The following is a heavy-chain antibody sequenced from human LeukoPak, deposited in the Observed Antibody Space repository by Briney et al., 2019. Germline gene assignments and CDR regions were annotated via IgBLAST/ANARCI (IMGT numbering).Heavy chain of an antibody. J-gene: IGHJ4*02. D-gene: IGHD7-27*01. CDR3: ARDVGSWGIPPYFDC. Sequence: GGSLRLSCAASGFTLSDYYMSWIRQAPGKGLEWVSYISGSGTNIKYADSVKGRLTTSRDNSKNSLYLQMNSLRAEDTAVYYCARDVGSWGIPPYFDCWGQGTLVTVSS. CDR1: GFTLSDYY. V-gene: IGHV3-11*01. CDR2: ISGSGTNI.